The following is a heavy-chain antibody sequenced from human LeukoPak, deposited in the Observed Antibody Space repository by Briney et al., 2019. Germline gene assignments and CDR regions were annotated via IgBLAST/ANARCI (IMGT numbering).Heavy chain of an antibody. V-gene: IGHV4-61*02. Sequence: SETLSLTRTVAGGSISSGTYYWSWIRQPAGKGLEWIGRFYTSGSTNYNPSLKSRVTISVDTSKNQFSLKLSSVTAADTAVYYCARGRDGYNFLNRGEYYYFDYWGQGTLVTVSS. CDR1: GGSISSGTYY. D-gene: IGHD5-24*01. J-gene: IGHJ4*02. CDR3: ARGRDGYNFLNRGEYYYFDY. CDR2: FYTSGST.